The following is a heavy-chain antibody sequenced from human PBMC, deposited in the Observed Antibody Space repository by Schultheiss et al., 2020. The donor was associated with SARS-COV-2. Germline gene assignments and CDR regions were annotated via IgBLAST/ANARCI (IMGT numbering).Heavy chain of an antibody. Sequence: GGSLRLSCAASGFTFSNYWMHWVRQAPGKGLVWVSRINSDGSSTSYADSVKGRFTISRDNAKNTVYLQMNSLRADDTAVYYCARERTRTFDYWGQGTLVTVSS. V-gene: IGHV3-74*01. CDR1: GFTFSNYW. J-gene: IGHJ4*02. CDR3: ARERTRTFDY. D-gene: IGHD1-7*01. CDR2: INSDGSST.